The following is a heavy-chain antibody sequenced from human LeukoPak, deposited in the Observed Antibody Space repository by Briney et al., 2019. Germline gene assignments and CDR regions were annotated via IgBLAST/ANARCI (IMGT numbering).Heavy chain of an antibody. Sequence: SETLSLTCTVSGGSISSYYWSWIRQPAGKGLEWIGRIYTSGSTNYNPSLKSRVTMSVDTSNNHFSLEMNSLTPEDTGVYYCARGGNHIMSAFDLWGQGTVVTVSS. V-gene: IGHV4-4*07. D-gene: IGHD1-14*01. CDR1: GGSISSYY. CDR2: IYTSGST. CDR3: ARGGNHIMSAFDL. J-gene: IGHJ3*01.